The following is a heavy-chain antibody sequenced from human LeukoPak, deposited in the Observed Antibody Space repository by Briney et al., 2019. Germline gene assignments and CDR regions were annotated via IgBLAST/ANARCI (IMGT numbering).Heavy chain of an antibody. CDR1: GGSFSGYY. CDR3: ARLPWSSPYYYDSSGYYVDY. V-gene: IGHV4-34*01. Sequence: SETLSLTCGVYGGSFSGYYWSWIRQPPGKGLEWIGEINHSGSTNYNPSLKSRVPISVDTSKNQFSLKLSSVTAADTAVYYCARLPWSSPYYYDSSGYYVDYWGQGTLVTVSS. CDR2: INHSGST. J-gene: IGHJ4*02. D-gene: IGHD3-22*01.